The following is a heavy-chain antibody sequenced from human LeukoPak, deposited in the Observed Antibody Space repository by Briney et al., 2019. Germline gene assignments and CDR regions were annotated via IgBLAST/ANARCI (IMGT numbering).Heavy chain of an antibody. V-gene: IGHV3-30*09. CDR3: ASLTDIEAGAVRY. D-gene: IGHD1-26*01. Sequence: QSGGSLRLSCAASGFPFSSYAIHWVRQAPGKGLEWVAVISYDGDDKYYADSVKGRFALSRDNSKNTLYLQMNSLRAEDTAVYYCASLTDIEAGAVRYWGQGTLVTVSS. J-gene: IGHJ4*02. CDR2: ISYDGDDK. CDR1: GFPFSSYA.